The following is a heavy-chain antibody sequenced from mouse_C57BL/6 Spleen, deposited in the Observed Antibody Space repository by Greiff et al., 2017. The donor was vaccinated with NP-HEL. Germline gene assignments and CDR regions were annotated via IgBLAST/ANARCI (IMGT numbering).Heavy chain of an antibody. CDR1: GFSFSDAW. Sequence: EVQLQESGGGLVQPGGSMKLSCAASGFSFSDAWMDWVRQSPEKGLEWVAEIRNKANSHATYYDVSVKGRFTISRDDSKSGVYLQMNSLRAEDTGIYYCTANDFAYWGQGTLVTVSA. CDR2: IRNKANSHAT. CDR3: TANDFAY. V-gene: IGHV6-6*01. D-gene: IGHD2-3*01. J-gene: IGHJ3*01.